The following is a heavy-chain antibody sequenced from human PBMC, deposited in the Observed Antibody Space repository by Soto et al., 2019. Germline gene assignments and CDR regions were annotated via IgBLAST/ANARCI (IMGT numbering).Heavy chain of an antibody. J-gene: IGHJ4*02. D-gene: IGHD2-2*01. Sequence: EVQLVESGGGLVKPGGSLRLSCAASGFTFSSYSMNWVRQAPGKGLEWVSSISSSSSYIYYADSVNGRFTISRDNAKNSLYLQMNSLRAEDTAVHYCAGEALVPIVVVAAATDYWGQGALVTVSS. CDR3: AGEALVPIVVVAAATDY. V-gene: IGHV3-21*01. CDR2: ISSSSSYI. CDR1: GFTFSSYS.